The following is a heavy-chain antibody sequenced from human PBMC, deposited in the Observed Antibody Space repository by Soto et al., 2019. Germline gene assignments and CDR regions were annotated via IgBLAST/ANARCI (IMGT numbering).Heavy chain of an antibody. CDR2: TSGDAANT. V-gene: IGHV3-23*01. CDR1: GLNFASYA. D-gene: IGHD1-20*01. CDR3: AKYITAATRYFDL. J-gene: IGHJ2*01. Sequence: EVQLLESGGGLVQYGGSLRLSCAASGLNFASYAMTWIRQAPGKGLEWVSATSGDAANTQYADSVKGRFTMSRDNSKNTLYLQMNSLRAEDTAVYFCAKYITAATRYFDLWGRGTLVTVSS.